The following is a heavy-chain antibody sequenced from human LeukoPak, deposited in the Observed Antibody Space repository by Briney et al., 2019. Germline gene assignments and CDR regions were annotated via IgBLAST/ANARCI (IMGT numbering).Heavy chain of an antibody. CDR1: GFTFSSYA. Sequence: GGSLRLSCAASGFTFSSYAMHWVRQAPGKGLEWVAVISYDGSNKYYADSVKGRFTIFRDNSKNTLYLQMNSLRAEDTAVYYCAREVSSGVSDAFDIWGQGTMVTVSS. V-gene: IGHV3-30*04. CDR3: AREVSSGVSDAFDI. J-gene: IGHJ3*02. CDR2: ISYDGSNK. D-gene: IGHD3-10*01.